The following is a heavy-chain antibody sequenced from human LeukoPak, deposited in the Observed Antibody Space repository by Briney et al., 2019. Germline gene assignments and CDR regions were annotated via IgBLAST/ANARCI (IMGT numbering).Heavy chain of an antibody. J-gene: IGHJ5*02. CDR1: GFIVNSYA. V-gene: IGHV3-66*02. Sequence: GGSLRLSCAASGFIVNSYAMSWVRQAPGKGLTWVSLIYSDGVTQYADSVKGRFTISRDNSKNTLYLQMNSLRDEDTAVYFCARDRAEGKTWVEFDPWGQGTLVTVSS. CDR3: ARDRAEGKTWVEFDP. CDR2: IYSDGVT.